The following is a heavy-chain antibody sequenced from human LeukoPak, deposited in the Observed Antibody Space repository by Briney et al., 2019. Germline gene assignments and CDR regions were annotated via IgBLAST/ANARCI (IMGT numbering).Heavy chain of an antibody. Sequence: GVLRLSCTASGFTFGDYAMSWSRQAPGKGLEWVGFIRSKAYGGTTEYAASVKGRFTISRDDSKSIAYLQMNSLKTEDTAVYYCTRDPSSGSYYRRFDYWGQGTLVTVSS. CDR1: GFTFGDYA. V-gene: IGHV3-49*03. CDR3: TRDPSSGSYYRRFDY. CDR2: IRSKAYGGTT. J-gene: IGHJ4*02. D-gene: IGHD1-26*01.